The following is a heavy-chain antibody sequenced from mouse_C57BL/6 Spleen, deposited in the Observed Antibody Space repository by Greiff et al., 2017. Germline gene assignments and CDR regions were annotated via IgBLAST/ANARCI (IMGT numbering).Heavy chain of an antibody. V-gene: IGHV5-4*01. CDR1: GFTFSSYA. CDR2: ISDGGSYT. Sequence: EVKLMESGGGLVKPGGSLKLSCAASGFTFSSYAMSWVRQTPEKRLEWVATISDGGSYTYYPDNVKGRFTISRDNAKNNLYLQMSHLKSEDTAMYYCARERGLRREDWYVDGWGTGTTVTVSS. J-gene: IGHJ1*03. CDR3: ARERGLRREDWYVDG. D-gene: IGHD2-4*01.